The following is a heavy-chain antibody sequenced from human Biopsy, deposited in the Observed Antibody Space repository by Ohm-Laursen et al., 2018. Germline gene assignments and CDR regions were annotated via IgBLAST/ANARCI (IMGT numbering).Heavy chain of an antibody. CDR2: ISSSNDNT. CDR1: GGTFHA. J-gene: IGHJ6*02. CDR3: ARDFFDSSGYFYYYNGVDL. Sequence: SVKVSCKASGGTFHALSWVRQAPGQGLEWMGWISSSNDNTNYAQKFQGRVTMTADTSTSTAYMELRSLRSDDTAVYYCARDFFDSSGYFYYYNGVDLWGQGTTVTVSS. V-gene: IGHV1-18*01. D-gene: IGHD3-22*01.